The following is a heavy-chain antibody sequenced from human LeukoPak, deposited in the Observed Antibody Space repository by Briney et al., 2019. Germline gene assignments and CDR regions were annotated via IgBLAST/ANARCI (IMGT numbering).Heavy chain of an antibody. D-gene: IGHD4-17*01. CDR2: INPSGGST. V-gene: IGHV1-46*01. Sequence: PGGSLRLSCAASGFTFSSYAMSWVRQAPGQGLEWMGIINPSGGSTTYAQKFQGRVTMTRDSSTSTVYMELSSLRSEDTAVYYCARGDYGDYIDYWGQGTLVTVSS. CDR1: GFTFSSYA. CDR3: ARGDYGDYIDY. J-gene: IGHJ4*02.